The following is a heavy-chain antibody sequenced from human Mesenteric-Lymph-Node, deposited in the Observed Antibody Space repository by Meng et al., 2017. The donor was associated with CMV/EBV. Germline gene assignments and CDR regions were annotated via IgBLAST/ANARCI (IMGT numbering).Heavy chain of an antibody. V-gene: IGHV3-15*01. J-gene: IGHJ4*02. CDR2: IRSGGGTT. CDR1: GFTFTNAW. D-gene: IGHD3-3*02. CDR3: ATDRPEVLAQIDY. Sequence: ESLKISCAASGFTFTNAWMSWVRQAPGKGLEWVGRIRSGGGTTEYAAPVRGRFSISRDDSYNTLYLHMNSLKTEDTAIYYCATDRPEVLAQIDYWGQGTLVTVSS.